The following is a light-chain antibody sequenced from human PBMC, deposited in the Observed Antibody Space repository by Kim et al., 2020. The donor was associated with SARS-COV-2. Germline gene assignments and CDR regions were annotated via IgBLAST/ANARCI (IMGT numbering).Light chain of an antibody. CDR2: GAS. CDR1: QSVSSN. CDR3: QQYNIWPIT. J-gene: IGKJ5*01. Sequence: VSPGERATLCCRASQSVSSNLAWYQQKPGQAPRLLSYGASTRATGIPARFSGSGSGTEFTLTISSLQSEDFAVYYCQQYNIWPITFGQGTRLEIK. V-gene: IGKV3-15*01.